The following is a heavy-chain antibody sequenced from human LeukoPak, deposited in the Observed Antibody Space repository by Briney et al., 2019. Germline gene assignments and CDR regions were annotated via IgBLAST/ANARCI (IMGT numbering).Heavy chain of an antibody. J-gene: IGHJ4*02. D-gene: IGHD4-23*01. CDR2: IIPIFGTA. CDR1: GGTFSSYA. V-gene: IGHV1-69*05. CDR3: AIEVYGGNSVY. Sequence: GASVKVSCKASGGTFSSYAISWVRQAPGQGLEWMGGIIPIFGTANYAQKLQGRVTMTTDTSTSTAYMELSSLRSEDTAVYYCAIEVYGGNSVYWGQGTLVTVSS.